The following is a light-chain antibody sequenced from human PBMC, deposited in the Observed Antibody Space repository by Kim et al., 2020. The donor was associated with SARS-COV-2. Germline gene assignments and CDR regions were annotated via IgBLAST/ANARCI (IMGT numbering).Light chain of an antibody. Sequence: SYELTQPPSVSVSPGQTASITCSGDKLGDKYAYWYQQKPGQSPVVVIYQDDKRPSGIPELFSGSNSGNTATLTISGTQSADEADYYCQAWDSAVVFGGGTQLTVL. V-gene: IGLV3-1*01. CDR1: KLGDKY. CDR3: QAWDSAVV. J-gene: IGLJ2*01. CDR2: QDD.